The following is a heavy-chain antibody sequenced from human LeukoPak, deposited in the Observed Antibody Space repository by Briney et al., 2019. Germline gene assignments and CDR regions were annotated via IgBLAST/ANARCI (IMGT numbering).Heavy chain of an antibody. J-gene: IGHJ3*02. CDR1: GFSFSSYA. CDR3: ARGRGWGTFDI. V-gene: IGHV3-23*01. CDR2: ISGSGGST. Sequence: PGGSLRLSCAASGFSFSSYAMSCVRQAPGKGLEWVSGISGSGGSTYYADSVKGRFTISRDNSKNTLYVQMNSLRAEDTAVYYCARGRGWGTFDIWGQGTMVTVSS. D-gene: IGHD3-10*01.